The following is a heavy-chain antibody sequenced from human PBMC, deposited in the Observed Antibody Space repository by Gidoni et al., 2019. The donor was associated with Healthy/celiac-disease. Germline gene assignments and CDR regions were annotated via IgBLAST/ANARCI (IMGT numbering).Heavy chain of an antibody. CDR1: TCGGYD. V-gene: IGHV4-31*02. Sequence: TCGGYDWSWIRQHPGKGREWIGYIAYSGSTYYNPSLKSRVTISVDPSKNQFPLKLSSVTAADTAVYYCARLGDSRGYYDFLDYGGQGTLVTFSS. J-gene: IGHJ4*02. CDR2: IAYSGST. CDR3: ARLGDSRGYYDFLDY. D-gene: IGHD3-22*01.